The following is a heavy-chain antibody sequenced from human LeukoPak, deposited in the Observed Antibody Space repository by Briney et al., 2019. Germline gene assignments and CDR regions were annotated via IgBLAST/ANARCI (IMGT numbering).Heavy chain of an antibody. CDR2: ISFDGSYK. CDR1: GFTLSTYA. CDR3: ARAGYCSSTSCYTFPYNY. V-gene: IGHV3-30*04. Sequence: GGSLRLSCAGSGFTLSTYAMHWVRQAPGKRLEWVASISFDGSYKYIADSVKGRFTISRYNSKNTLYLQMDSLRAEDTAVYYCARAGYCSSTSCYTFPYNYWGQGTLVTVSS. D-gene: IGHD2-2*01. J-gene: IGHJ4*02.